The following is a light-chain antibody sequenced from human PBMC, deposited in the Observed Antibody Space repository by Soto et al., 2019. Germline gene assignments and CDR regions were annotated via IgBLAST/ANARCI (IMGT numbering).Light chain of an antibody. CDR1: QTINSW. CDR3: QQYNVYPFT. Sequence: DIQMTQSPSTLSASVGDRVIITCRASQTINSWLAWYQQKPGKAPKLLIYKASSLESGVPSRFSGSGSGTEFTLTISSLQPDDFATYYCQQYNVYPFTFGQGTKLEIK. J-gene: IGKJ2*01. CDR2: KAS. V-gene: IGKV1-5*03.